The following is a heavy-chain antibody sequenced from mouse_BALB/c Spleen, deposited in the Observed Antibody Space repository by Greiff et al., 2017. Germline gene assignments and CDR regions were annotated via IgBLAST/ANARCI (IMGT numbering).Heavy chain of an antibody. Sequence: VHVKQSGPELVKPGASVKISCKASGYTFTDYNMHWVKQSHGKSLEWIGYIYPYNGGTGYNQKFKSKATLTVDNSSSTAYMELRSLTSEDSAVYYCARDRYYSYAMDYWGQGTSVTVSS. CDR3: ARDRYYSYAMDY. D-gene: IGHD2-12*01. J-gene: IGHJ4*01. V-gene: IGHV1S29*02. CDR1: GYTFTDYN. CDR2: IYPYNGGT.